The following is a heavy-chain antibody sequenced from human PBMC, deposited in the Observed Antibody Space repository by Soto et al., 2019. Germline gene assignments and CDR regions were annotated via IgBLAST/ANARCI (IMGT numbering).Heavy chain of an antibody. CDR3: ARGLNYYDSSGYYSLGY. J-gene: IGHJ4*02. CDR2: IKQDGSEK. CDR1: GFTFSSYW. V-gene: IGHV3-7*01. D-gene: IGHD3-22*01. Sequence: EVQLVESGGGLVQPRGSLRLSCAASGFTFSSYWMSWVRQAPGKGLEWVANIKQDGSEKYYVDSVKGRFTISRDNAKNSLYLQMNSLRAEDTAVYYCARGLNYYDSSGYYSLGYWGQGTLVTVSS.